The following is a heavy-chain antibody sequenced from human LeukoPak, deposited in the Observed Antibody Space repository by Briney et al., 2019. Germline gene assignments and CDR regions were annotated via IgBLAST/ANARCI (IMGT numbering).Heavy chain of an antibody. D-gene: IGHD3-16*01. Sequence: GGSLRLSCAASGFTFSSYAMSWVRQAPGKGLEWVSAISGSGGSTYYADSVKGRFTISRDNSKNTLYLQMNSLRAEDTVVYYCAKDGGRYYYYYGMDVWGQGTTVTVSS. CDR3: AKDGGRYYYYYGMDV. V-gene: IGHV3-23*01. CDR2: ISGSGGST. CDR1: GFTFSSYA. J-gene: IGHJ6*02.